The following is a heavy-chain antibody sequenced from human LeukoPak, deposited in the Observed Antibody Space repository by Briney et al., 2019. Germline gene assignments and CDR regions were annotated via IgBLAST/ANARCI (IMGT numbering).Heavy chain of an antibody. D-gene: IGHD3-3*01. CDR3: ARDFWHYDFWSGYFDY. Sequence: PGGSLRLSCAGSGFNFTGYWMNWVRQAPGKGLEWVANIKQDGSEKYYVDSVKGRFTISRDNAKNSLYLQMSSLRVEDTAVYYCARDFWHYDFWSGYFDYWGQGTLVTVSS. CDR1: GFNFTGYW. CDR2: IKQDGSEK. J-gene: IGHJ4*02. V-gene: IGHV3-7*01.